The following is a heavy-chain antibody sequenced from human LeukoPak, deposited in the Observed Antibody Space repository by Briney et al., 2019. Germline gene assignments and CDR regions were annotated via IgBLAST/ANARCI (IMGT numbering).Heavy chain of an antibody. Sequence: GGSLRLSCAASGFTFSSYAMSWVRQAPGKGLEWVSAISGSGGSTYYADSVKGRFTISRYNSKNKLYLQMNSLRAEDTAVYYCAKDQPDTHYYGSGSPRIDYWGQGTLVTVSS. CDR1: GFTFSSYA. J-gene: IGHJ4*02. D-gene: IGHD3-10*01. CDR2: ISGSGGST. CDR3: AKDQPDTHYYGSGSPRIDY. V-gene: IGHV3-23*01.